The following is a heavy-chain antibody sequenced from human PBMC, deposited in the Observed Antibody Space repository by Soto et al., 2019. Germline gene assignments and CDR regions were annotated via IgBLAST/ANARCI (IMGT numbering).Heavy chain of an antibody. CDR3: AKDSNGDYYVSGGYGGHRDDY. CDR1: GFTFSSYA. V-gene: IGHV3-23*01. D-gene: IGHD3-22*01. CDR2: ITGGGGGT. J-gene: IGHJ4*02. Sequence: EVQLLESGGGLVQPGGSLRLSCAASGFTFSSYAMSWVRQAPGKGLEWVSAITGGGGGTYYANSVKGRFTISRDNSKNTLYLQLNSLRAEDTAVYYCAKDSNGDYYVSGGYGGHRDDYWGQGTLVTVSS.